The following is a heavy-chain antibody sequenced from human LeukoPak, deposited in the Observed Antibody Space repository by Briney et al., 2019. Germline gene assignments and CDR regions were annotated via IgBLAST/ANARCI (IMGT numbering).Heavy chain of an antibody. CDR3: ATGVRYCSGGSCYGPFDY. D-gene: IGHD2-15*01. CDR1: GGTFSSYA. CDR2: IIPIFGTA. V-gene: IGHV1-69*06. Sequence: PTASVKVSCKASGGTFSSYAISWVRQAPGQGLEWMGGIIPIFGTANYAQKFQGRVTITADISTRTAYMELSSLRSEDTAVYYCATGVRYCSGGSCYGPFDYWGQGTLVTVSS. J-gene: IGHJ4*02.